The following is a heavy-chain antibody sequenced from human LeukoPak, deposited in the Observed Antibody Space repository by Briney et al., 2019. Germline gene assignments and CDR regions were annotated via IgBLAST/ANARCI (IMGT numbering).Heavy chain of an antibody. Sequence: GGSLRLSCAASGFTFSAYCMTWIRQAPGKGLECLSYISSSGSTIYYADSVKGRFTLSRDNAKNSLYLQMNSLRAEDTAVYYCARARGSYAFDIWGQGTMVTVSS. D-gene: IGHD2-15*01. CDR2: ISSSGSTI. V-gene: IGHV3-11*04. CDR3: ARARGSYAFDI. J-gene: IGHJ3*02. CDR1: GFTFSAYC.